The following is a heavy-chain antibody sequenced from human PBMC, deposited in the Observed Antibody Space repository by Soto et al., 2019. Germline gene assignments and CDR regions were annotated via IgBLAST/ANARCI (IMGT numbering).Heavy chain of an antibody. Sequence: HVQLQQWGAGLLRPSETLSLTCAVYGGSFSGYNWNWIRQPPGKGLEWSGEINQSGSTDYNESLKSRVTISVDKSKNQSSLKLKSVTAADTAVYYCARGDSGSYCDYWGQGNLVTVSS. J-gene: IGHJ4*02. CDR1: GGSFSGYN. D-gene: IGHD1-26*01. V-gene: IGHV4-34*01. CDR3: ARGDSGSYCDY. CDR2: INQSGST.